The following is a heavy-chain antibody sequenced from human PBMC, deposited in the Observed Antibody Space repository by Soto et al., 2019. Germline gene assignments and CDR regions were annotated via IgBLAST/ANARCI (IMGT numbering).Heavy chain of an antibody. CDR3: ARVGATPRDNFDY. J-gene: IGHJ4*02. Sequence: SETLSLTCAVSGGSISSSNWWSWVRQPPGKGLEWIGEIYHSGSANYNPSLKSRVTISVDKSKNQFSLKLSSVTAADTAVYYCARVGATPRDNFDYWGQGTLVTVSS. V-gene: IGHV4-4*02. CDR2: IYHSGSA. D-gene: IGHD1-26*01. CDR1: GGSISSSNW.